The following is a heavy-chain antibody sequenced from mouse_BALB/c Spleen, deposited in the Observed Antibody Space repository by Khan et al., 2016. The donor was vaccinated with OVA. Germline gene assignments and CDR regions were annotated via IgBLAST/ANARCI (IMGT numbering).Heavy chain of an antibody. CDR1: GFTFSTYG. Sequence: EVQLVESGGDLVEPGGSLKLSCAASGFTFSTYGMSWVRQTPDKRLEWVATISTGGHYTYYPDSVRGRLTISRDNAKNTLYLQMTSLKSEDTAMFYCVRLAYYYDSEGFAYWGQGTLVTVSA. V-gene: IGHV5-6*01. CDR3: VRLAYYYDSEGFAY. CDR2: ISTGGHYT. J-gene: IGHJ3*01. D-gene: IGHD1-1*01.